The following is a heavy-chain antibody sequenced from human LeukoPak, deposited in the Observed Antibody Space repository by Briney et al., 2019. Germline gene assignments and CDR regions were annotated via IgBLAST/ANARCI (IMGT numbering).Heavy chain of an antibody. CDR3: ATDCSSTSCPVPGFDY. J-gene: IGHJ4*02. CDR1: GFTFSSYA. Sequence: GGTLRLSCAASGFTFSSYAMSWVRQAPGKGLEWVSAISGSGGSTYYADSVKGRFTISRDNSKNTLYLQMNSLRAEDTAVYYCATDCSSTSCPVPGFDYWGQGTLVTVSS. CDR2: ISGSGGST. D-gene: IGHD2-2*01. V-gene: IGHV3-23*01.